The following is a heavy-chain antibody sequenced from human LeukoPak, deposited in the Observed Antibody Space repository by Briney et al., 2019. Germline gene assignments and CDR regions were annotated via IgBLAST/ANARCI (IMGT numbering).Heavy chain of an antibody. CDR2: IYYSGST. J-gene: IGHJ6*03. Sequence: PSETLSLTCTVSGGSISSYYWSWIRQPPGKGLEWIGYIYYSGSTNYNPSLKSRVTISVDTSKYQFSLKLSSVTAADTAVYYCARVGAPPSNYRYYYYYMDVWGKGTTVTVSS. D-gene: IGHD4-11*01. CDR1: GGSISSYY. V-gene: IGHV4-59*01. CDR3: ARVGAPPSNYRYYYYYMDV.